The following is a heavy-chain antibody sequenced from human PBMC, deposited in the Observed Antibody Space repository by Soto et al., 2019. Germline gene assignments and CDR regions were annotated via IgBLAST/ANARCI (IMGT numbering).Heavy chain of an antibody. Sequence: SETLSLTCTVSGRPVSSGGYYWTWIRQHPGRGLEWIGYIYHIGSPYYNPSLENRVTISLDTSKNQFSLNLTSVTAADTAIYYCVRDRALVRSGHWFDTWGQGTLVTVSS. CDR2: IYHIGSP. J-gene: IGHJ5*02. D-gene: IGHD3-3*01. CDR3: VRDRALVRSGHWFDT. V-gene: IGHV4-31*03. CDR1: GRPVSSGGYY.